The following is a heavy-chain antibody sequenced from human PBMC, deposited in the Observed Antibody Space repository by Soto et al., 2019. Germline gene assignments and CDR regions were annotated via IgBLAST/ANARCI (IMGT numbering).Heavy chain of an antibody. V-gene: IGHV2-5*02. CDR1: GFSLSTSGVG. Sequence: QITLKESGPTLVKPTQTLTLTCTFSGFSLSTSGVGVGWIRQPPGKALEWLALIYWDDDKRYSPSLKSRLTIPKDTTKNQVVLTMPNLDPVDTATSYWAHMGPYGSGPRFDYWGQGTLVTVSS. CDR2: IYWDDDK. D-gene: IGHD3-10*01. J-gene: IGHJ4*02. CDR3: AHMGPYGSGPRFDY.